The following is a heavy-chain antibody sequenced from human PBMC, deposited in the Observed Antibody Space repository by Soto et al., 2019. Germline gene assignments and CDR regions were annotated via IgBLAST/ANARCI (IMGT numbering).Heavy chain of an antibody. CDR1: GGSISSYY. CDR2: IYYSGST. CDR3: ARHDCSSTSCYRDNWFDP. Sequence: SETLSLTCTVSGGSISSYYWSWIRQPPGKGLEWIGYIYYSGSTNYNPSLKSRVTISVDTSKNQFSLKLSSVTAADTAVYYCARHDCSSTSCYRDNWFDPWGQGTLVTVSS. V-gene: IGHV4-59*08. D-gene: IGHD2-2*02. J-gene: IGHJ5*02.